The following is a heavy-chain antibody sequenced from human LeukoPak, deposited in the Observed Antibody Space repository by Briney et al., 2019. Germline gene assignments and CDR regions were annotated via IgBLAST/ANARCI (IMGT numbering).Heavy chain of an antibody. V-gene: IGHV3-9*01. Sequence: GGSLRLSCAASGFTFDDYAMHWVRQAPGKGLEWVSGISWNSGSIGYADSVKGRFTISRDNAKNSLYLQMNSLRAEDTALYYCAKDEEGLMGYYDSSGYSRTLDYWGQEPWSPSPQ. D-gene: IGHD3-22*01. CDR3: AKDEEGLMGYYDSSGYSRTLDY. CDR1: GFTFDDYA. J-gene: IGHJ4*01. CDR2: ISWNSGSI.